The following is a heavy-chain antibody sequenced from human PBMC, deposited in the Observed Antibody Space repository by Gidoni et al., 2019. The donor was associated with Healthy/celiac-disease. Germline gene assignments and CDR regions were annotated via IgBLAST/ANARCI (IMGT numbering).Heavy chain of an antibody. CDR2: IYPGDSDT. CDR1: GYSFTSYW. CDR3: ARPSLRFLEWLPTLESWRVEVNDAFDI. V-gene: IGHV5-51*01. J-gene: IGHJ3*02. D-gene: IGHD3-3*01. Sequence: EVQLVQSGAEVKKPGESLKISCKGSGYSFTSYWIGWVRQMPGKGLDWMGIIYPGDSDTRDTPSFQDQATISVDKSISTAYMQWSRLKASDTAMYYCARPSLRFLEWLPTLESWRVEVNDAFDIWGQGTMVTVSS.